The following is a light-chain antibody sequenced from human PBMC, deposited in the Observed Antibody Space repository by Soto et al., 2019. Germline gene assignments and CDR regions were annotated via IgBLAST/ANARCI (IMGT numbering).Light chain of an antibody. V-gene: IGLV2-14*01. CDR2: DVS. Sequence: QSALTQPASVSGSPGQSITISCTGTSSDVGGYNYVSWYQQHPGKAPKLMIYDVSNRPSGVSNRFSVSKSGNTASLTISGLQAEDEADDYCSSDTSSSTLYVVFGGGTKLTVL. CDR1: SSDVGGYNY. CDR3: SSDTSSSTLYVV. J-gene: IGLJ2*01.